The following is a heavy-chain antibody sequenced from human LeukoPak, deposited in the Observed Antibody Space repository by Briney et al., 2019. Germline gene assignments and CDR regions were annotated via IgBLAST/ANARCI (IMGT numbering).Heavy chain of an antibody. CDR3: ARLGYYYYYMDV. J-gene: IGHJ6*03. Sequence: SETLSLTCTVSGGSISSSSYYWGWIRQPPGKGLEWIGSIYYSGSTYYNPSLKSRVTISVDASKNQFSLKLSSVTAADTAVYYCARLGYYYYYMDVWGKGTTVTVSS. CDR1: GGSISSSSYY. CDR2: IYYSGST. V-gene: IGHV4-39*01.